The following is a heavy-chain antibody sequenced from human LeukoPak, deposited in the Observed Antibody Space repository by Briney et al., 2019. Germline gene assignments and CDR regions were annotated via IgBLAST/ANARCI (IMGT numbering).Heavy chain of an antibody. Sequence: SETLSLTCTVSGGSISSGGYYWSWIRQHPGKGLEWIGYSYYSGSTYYNPSLKSRVTMSVDTSKNQFSLKLSSVTAADTAVYYCAREVIEDWFDPWGQGTLVTVSS. CDR1: GGSISSGGYY. CDR2: SYYSGST. J-gene: IGHJ5*02. CDR3: AREVIEDWFDP. V-gene: IGHV4-31*03. D-gene: IGHD2/OR15-2a*01.